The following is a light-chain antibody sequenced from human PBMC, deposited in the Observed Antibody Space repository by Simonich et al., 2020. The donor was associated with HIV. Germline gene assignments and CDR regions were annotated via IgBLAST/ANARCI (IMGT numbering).Light chain of an antibody. J-gene: IGKJ2*01. CDR2: GAS. Sequence: EIVMTQSPGTLSVSPGESATLSCRASQTVNSNLVWYQQNPGQAPRLLIYGASTRATGIPARFSGSGSGTEFTLTITSMQAEDFAVYYCQQYNNWPLFFGQGTKVEIK. V-gene: IGKV3-15*01. CDR3: QQYNNWPLF. CDR1: QTVNSN.